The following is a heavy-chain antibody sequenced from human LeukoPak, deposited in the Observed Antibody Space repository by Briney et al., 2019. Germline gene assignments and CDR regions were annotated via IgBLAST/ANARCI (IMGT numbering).Heavy chain of an antibody. D-gene: IGHD2-2*01. V-gene: IGHV5-51*01. Sequence: LMCFTKGSGYSFGGYWVGWVRQMPGKGLEWMGIIYYYGAGAAYSPSFQGQVTISADKSISNASLQWSSLKASDTAMYYCAHLPARAYVDFWGQGTLVTVSS. CDR2: IYYYGAGA. CDR3: AHLPARAYVDF. CDR1: GYSFGGYW. J-gene: IGHJ4*02.